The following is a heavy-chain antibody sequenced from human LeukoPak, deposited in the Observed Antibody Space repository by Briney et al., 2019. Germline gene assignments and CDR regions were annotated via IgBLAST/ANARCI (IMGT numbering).Heavy chain of an antibody. CDR2: IYYSGST. Sequence: SETLSLTCTVSGGSISSSSYYWGWIRQPPGKGLEWIGSIYYSGSTYYNPSLKSRVTISVDTSKNQFSLKLSSVTAADTAVYYCARVGLNLPITMIVRVVAAGWFDPWGQGTLVTVSS. CDR1: GGSISSSSYY. V-gene: IGHV4-39*07. D-gene: IGHD3-22*01. CDR3: ARVGLNLPITMIVRVVAAGWFDP. J-gene: IGHJ5*02.